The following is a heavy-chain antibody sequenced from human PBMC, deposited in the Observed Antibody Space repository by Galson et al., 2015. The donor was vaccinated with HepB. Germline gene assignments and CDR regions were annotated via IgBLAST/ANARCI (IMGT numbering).Heavy chain of an antibody. CDR1: GFTFSSYA. D-gene: IGHD3-10*01. J-gene: IGHJ6*02. V-gene: IGHV3-30*04. CDR3: ARPESRRVVRGVIPYYGMDV. CDR2: ISYDGSNK. Sequence: SLRLSCAASGFTFSSYAMHWVRQAPGKGLEWVAVISYDGSNKYYADSVKGRFTISRDNSKNTLYLQMNSLRAEDTAVFYCARPESRRVVRGVIPYYGMDVWGQGTTVTVSS.